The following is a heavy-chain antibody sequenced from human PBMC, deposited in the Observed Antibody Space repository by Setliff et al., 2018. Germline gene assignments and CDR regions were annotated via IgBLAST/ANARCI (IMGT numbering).Heavy chain of an antibody. CDR3: ARWGENSGRPDWRAFDI. J-gene: IGHJ3*02. CDR1: GGSISSGSYY. V-gene: IGHV4-61*09. CDR2: IYTSGST. Sequence: PSETLSLTCTVSGGSISSGSYYWSWIRQPAGKGLEWIGHIYTSGSTNYNPSLKSRVTISVDTSKNQFSLKLSSVTAADTAVYYCARWGENSGRPDWRAFDIWGQGTMVTVSS. D-gene: IGHD1-26*01.